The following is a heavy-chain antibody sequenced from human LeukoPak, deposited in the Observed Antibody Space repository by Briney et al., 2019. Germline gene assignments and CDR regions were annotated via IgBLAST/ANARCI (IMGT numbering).Heavy chain of an antibody. CDR1: GFSLSTSGMC. D-gene: IGHD4-23*01. V-gene: IGHV2-70*01. CDR3: ARISEGYGGYNYGMDV. Sequence: SGPALVKPTQTLTLTCTFSGFSLSTSGMCVNWIRQPPGKALEWLALIDWDDYKYYSTSLKTRLTISKGTSKDQVVLTMTNMDPVDTATYYCARISEGYGGYNYGMDVWGKGTTVTVSS. CDR2: IDWDDYK. J-gene: IGHJ6*04.